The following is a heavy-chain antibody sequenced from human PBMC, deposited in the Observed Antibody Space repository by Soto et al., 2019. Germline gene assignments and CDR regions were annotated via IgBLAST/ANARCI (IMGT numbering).Heavy chain of an antibody. J-gene: IGHJ4*02. V-gene: IGHV4-34*01. D-gene: IGHD1-7*01. CDR2: INHSGST. CDR1: GGSFSGYY. CDR3: AGGVYNWNYPYYFDY. Sequence: QVQLQQWGAGLLKPSETLSLTCAVYGGSFSGYYWSWIRQPPGKGLEWNGEINHSGSTHYKPSLKSVVTINVDTSKNQFSLKLSSVTAADTAVYYCAGGVYNWNYPYYFDYWGQGTLVTVSS.